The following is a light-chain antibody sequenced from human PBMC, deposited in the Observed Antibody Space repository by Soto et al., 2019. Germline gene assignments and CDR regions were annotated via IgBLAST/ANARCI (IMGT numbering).Light chain of an antibody. CDR2: GAS. V-gene: IGKV3-20*01. CDR1: QSVSSN. J-gene: IGKJ1*01. Sequence: ETVITQSPATLSVSPGERATLSCRASQSVSSNLAWYQQKPGQAPRLLIYGASSRATGIPDRFSGSGSGTEFTLTISRLEPEDFVVFYCYQYGSTPPTFGQGTKVDIK. CDR3: YQYGSTPPT.